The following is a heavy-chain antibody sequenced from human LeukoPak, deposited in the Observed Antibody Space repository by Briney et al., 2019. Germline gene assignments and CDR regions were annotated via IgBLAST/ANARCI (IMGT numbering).Heavy chain of an antibody. CDR2: IYYSGST. CDR1: GGSISSYY. J-gene: IGHJ5*02. D-gene: IGHD1-26*01. V-gene: IGHV4-59*01. CDR3: ARDPSGGWFDP. Sequence: SETLSLTCTVSGGSISSYYWSWIRQPPGEGLEWIGYIYYSGSTNYNPSLKSRVTISVDTSKNQFSLKLSSVTAADTAVYYCARDPSGGWFDPWGQGTLVTVSS.